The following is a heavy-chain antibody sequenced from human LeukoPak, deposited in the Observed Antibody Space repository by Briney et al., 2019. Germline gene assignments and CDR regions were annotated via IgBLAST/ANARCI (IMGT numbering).Heavy chain of an antibody. V-gene: IGHV3-23*01. CDR3: AKDAAGPEY. D-gene: IGHD6-13*01. CDR1: GFTFSTYV. CDR2: ISDSGGST. Sequence: QPGGSLRLSCAASGFTFSTYVMNWVRQAPGKGLEWVSTISDSGGSTYYADSVKGRFTISRDNSKNTLFLQMSSLRVEDTAIYYCAKDAAGPEYWGQGTRVTVSS. J-gene: IGHJ4*02.